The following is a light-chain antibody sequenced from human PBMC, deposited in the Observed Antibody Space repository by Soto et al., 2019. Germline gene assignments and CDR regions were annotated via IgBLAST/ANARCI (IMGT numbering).Light chain of an antibody. Sequence: IVLTQSPASLSFAPCEVATLSCSSSQSVSSKLAWYQQKPGQAPRLLIYDTSTRATGIPARFSGSGSGTEFTLTISSLQSEDFAVYYCQQYSNWPPITFGQGTRLEIK. CDR2: DTS. CDR1: QSVSSK. CDR3: QQYSNWPPIT. J-gene: IGKJ5*01. V-gene: IGKV3-15*01.